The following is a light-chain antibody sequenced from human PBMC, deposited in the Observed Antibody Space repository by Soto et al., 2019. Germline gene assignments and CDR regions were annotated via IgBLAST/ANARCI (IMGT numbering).Light chain of an antibody. V-gene: IGLV1-47*01. Sequence: QLVLTQPPSASGTPGQRLTISCSGSSSNIGSKYVYWYQQLPGTAPKLLIYNIDQRPSGVPDRFSGSKSGTSASLAISGVRSEDEADYYCAAWDDRLSAVAFGGGTKLTVL. CDR1: SSNIGSKY. CDR3: AAWDDRLSAVA. CDR2: NID. J-gene: IGLJ2*01.